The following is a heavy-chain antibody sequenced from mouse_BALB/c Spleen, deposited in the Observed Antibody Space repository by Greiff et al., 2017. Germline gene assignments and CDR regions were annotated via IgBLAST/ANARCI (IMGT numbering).Heavy chain of an antibody. D-gene: IGHD2-3*01. V-gene: IGHV6-6*02. CDR1: GFTFSSYW. J-gene: IGHJ3*01. CDR2: IRLKSDNYAT. Sequence: EVKVEESGGGLVQPGGSMKLSCVASGFTFSSYWMSWVRQSPEKGLEWVAEIRLKSDNYATHYAESVKGKFTISRDDSKSRLYLQMNSLRAEDTGIYYCTGDGYYAAYWGQETLVTVSA. CDR3: TGDGYYAAY.